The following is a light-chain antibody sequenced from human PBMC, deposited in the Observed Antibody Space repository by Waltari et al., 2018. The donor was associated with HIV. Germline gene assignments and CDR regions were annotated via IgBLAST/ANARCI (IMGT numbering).Light chain of an antibody. CDR1: SRDVGASNS. CDR2: EVN. CDR3: SSYTTSSTVV. V-gene: IGLV2-14*01. Sequence: QSALTQPASVSGSPGQSITISCTATSRDVGASNSVSWYQQYPGKAPKLMIYEVNNRPSGVSNRFSGSKSGHTASLTISGLQTEDEGDYYCSSYTTSSTVVFGGGTKLTVL. J-gene: IGLJ3*02.